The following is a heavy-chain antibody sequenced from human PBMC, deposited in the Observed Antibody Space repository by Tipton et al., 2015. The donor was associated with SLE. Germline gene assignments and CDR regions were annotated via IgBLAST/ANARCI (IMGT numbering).Heavy chain of an antibody. D-gene: IGHD2-21*01. V-gene: IGHV4-39*07. CDR1: GDSVSSGFNY. J-gene: IGHJ4*02. Sequence: TLSLTCTVSGDSVSSGFNYWGWIRQPPGKGLEWIATIYYSGTTFYNPSLKTRVTISVDASKTQFSLRLTSVTAADTAVYYCGRAIGVHYFHVWGQGTLVTVSS. CDR2: IYYSGTT. CDR3: GRAIGVHYFHV.